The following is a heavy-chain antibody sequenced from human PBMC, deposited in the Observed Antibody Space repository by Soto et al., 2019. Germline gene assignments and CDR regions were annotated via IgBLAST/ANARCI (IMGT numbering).Heavy chain of an antibody. CDR2: ISSSSSYI. Sequence: GGSLRLSCAASGFTFSSYSMNWVRQAPGKGLEWVSSISSSSSYIYYADSVKGRFTISRDNAKNSLYLQMNSLRAEDTAVYYCARDSSWGIYGQQLDQFDAFDIWGQGTMVTVSS. CDR3: ARDSSWGIYGQQLDQFDAFDI. CDR1: GFTFSSYS. D-gene: IGHD6-13*01. J-gene: IGHJ3*02. V-gene: IGHV3-21*01.